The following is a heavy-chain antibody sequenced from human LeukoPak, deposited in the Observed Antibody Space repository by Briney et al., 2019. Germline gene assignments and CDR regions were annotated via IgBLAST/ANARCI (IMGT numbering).Heavy chain of an antibody. V-gene: IGHV3-53*01. CDR2: IYSGGST. CDR3: AREARSSGSFDY. CDR1: GFTVSNNY. Sequence: GGSLRLSCAASGFTVSNNYMNWVRQAPGKGLEWVSVIYSGGSTYCGDSVKGRLTISRDNSKNMVYLQMNSLRAEDTAVYYCAREARSSGSFDYWGQGTLVTVSS. D-gene: IGHD6-19*01. J-gene: IGHJ4*02.